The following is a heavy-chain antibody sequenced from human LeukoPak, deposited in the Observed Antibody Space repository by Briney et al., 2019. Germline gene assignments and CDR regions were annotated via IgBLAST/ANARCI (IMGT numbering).Heavy chain of an antibody. CDR2: IRSRGGST. V-gene: IGHV3-23*01. D-gene: IGHD2-2*01. CDR1: GFTFSSYA. Sequence: GWSLRLSCAASGFTFSSYAMSWVRQAPAKGLEWVSAIRSRGGSTYYADSVKGRFTISRDNSKNTLYLQMNSLRAEDTAVYYCAKGGFCTSTTCSYYYGMDVWGQGTTVTVSS. CDR3: AKGGFCTSTTCSYYYGMDV. J-gene: IGHJ6*02.